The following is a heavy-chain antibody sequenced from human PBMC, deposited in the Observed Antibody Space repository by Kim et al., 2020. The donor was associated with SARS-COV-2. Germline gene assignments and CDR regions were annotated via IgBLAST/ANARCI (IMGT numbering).Heavy chain of an antibody. D-gene: IGHD3-10*01. CDR1: GGSISSSSYY. Sequence: SETLSLTCTVSGGSISSSSYYWGWIRQPPGKGLEWIGSIYYSGSTYYNPSLKSRVTISVDTSKNQFSLKPSSVTAADTAVYYCATIGSNSEHDYWGQGTL. J-gene: IGHJ4*02. V-gene: IGHV4-39*01. CDR2: IYYSGST. CDR3: ATIGSNSEHDY.